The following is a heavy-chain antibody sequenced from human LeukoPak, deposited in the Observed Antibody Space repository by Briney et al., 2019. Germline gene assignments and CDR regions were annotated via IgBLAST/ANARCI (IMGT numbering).Heavy chain of an antibody. Sequence: GGSLRLSCAASGFTFSSYWMSWVRQAPGKGLEWVANIKQDGSEKYYVDSVKGRFTISRDNSKNTLYLQMNSLRAEDTAVYYGFTYYYGSGSYYVDYWGQGTLVTVSS. CDR3: FTYYYGSGSYYVDY. CDR2: IKQDGSEK. CDR1: GFTFSSYW. V-gene: IGHV3-7*01. D-gene: IGHD3-10*01. J-gene: IGHJ4*02.